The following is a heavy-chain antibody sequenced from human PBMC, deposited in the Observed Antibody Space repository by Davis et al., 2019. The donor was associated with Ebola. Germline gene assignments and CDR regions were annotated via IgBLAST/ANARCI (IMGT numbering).Heavy chain of an antibody. D-gene: IGHD1-26*01. CDR3: ARAYSGSYYHLDY. CDR1: GGSISSGGYY. J-gene: IGHJ4*02. V-gene: IGHV4-31*03. Sequence: PSETLSLTCTVSGGSISSGGYYWSWIRQHPGKGLEWIGYIYYSGSTYYNPSLKSRVTISVDTSKNQFSLKLSSVTAADTAVYYCARAYSGSYYHLDYWGQGTLVTVSS. CDR2: IYYSGST.